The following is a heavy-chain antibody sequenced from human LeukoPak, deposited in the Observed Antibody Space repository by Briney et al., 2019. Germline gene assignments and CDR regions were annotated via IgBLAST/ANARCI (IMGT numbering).Heavy chain of an antibody. D-gene: IGHD3-10*01. CDR2: IDVAGIT. CDR1: GFTVSSDY. J-gene: IGHJ4*02. CDR3: ARDASGSRPNS. Sequence: GGSLRLSCAASGFTVSSDYMTWVRQAPGKGLEWLSSIDVAGITIYAHYVRGRFTISRDNSKNTLYLQMNSLRVDDTAVYFCARDASGSRPNSWGPGTLVTVTS. V-gene: IGHV3-53*01.